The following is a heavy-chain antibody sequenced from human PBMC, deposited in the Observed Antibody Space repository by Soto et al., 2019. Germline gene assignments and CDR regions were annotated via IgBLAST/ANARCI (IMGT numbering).Heavy chain of an antibody. CDR2: ISSSGTTI. J-gene: IGHJ4*02. Sequence: PVGSLRLSCAASTITVSTYEMNWVRQAPGKGLEWVSSISSSGTTISYADSVKGRFTISRDNAKNSLYLQMNSLRAEDTAVYYCARGRGLYGDYWGQGTLVTVSS. V-gene: IGHV3-48*03. CDR3: ARGRGLYGDY. CDR1: TITVSTYE. D-gene: IGHD2-15*01.